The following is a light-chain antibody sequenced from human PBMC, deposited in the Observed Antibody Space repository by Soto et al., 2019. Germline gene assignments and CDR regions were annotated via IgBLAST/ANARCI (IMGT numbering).Light chain of an antibody. Sequence: DIQMTQSPSSLSASVGDRITITCRASQSIGNFLSWYQQKAGKAPKLLIHTASNLQSGVPSRFSGSGSETDFTLTISSLQPEDFATYYCQQSYSLPITFGQGTRLEIK. CDR2: TAS. CDR1: QSIGNF. J-gene: IGKJ5*01. V-gene: IGKV1-39*01. CDR3: QQSYSLPIT.